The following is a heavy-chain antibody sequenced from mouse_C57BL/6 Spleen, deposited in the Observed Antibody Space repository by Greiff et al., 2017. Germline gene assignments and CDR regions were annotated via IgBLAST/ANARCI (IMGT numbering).Heavy chain of an antibody. CDR1: GFTFSSYT. V-gene: IGHV5-9*01. CDR3: ATCYSGSWFAY. Sequence: EVHLVESGGGLVKPGGSLKLSCAASGFTFSSYTMSWVRQTPEERLEWVATISGGGGNTYYPDSVKGRFTISRDTAKNTLYLQMSRLRAEDTALYYCATCYSGSWFAYWGQGTLVTVSA. J-gene: IGHJ3*01. CDR2: ISGGGGNT. D-gene: IGHD2-12*01.